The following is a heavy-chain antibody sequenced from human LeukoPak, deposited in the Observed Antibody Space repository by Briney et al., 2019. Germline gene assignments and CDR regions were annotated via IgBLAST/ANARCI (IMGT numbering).Heavy chain of an antibody. V-gene: IGHV3-23*01. Sequence: PGGSLRLSCAASGFTFSSYAMSWVRQAPGKGLEWVSAISGSGGSTYYADSVKGRFTISRDNSKNTLYLQVNSLRAEDTAVYYCAKDRGSGSYYQERPFDYWGQGTLVTVSS. D-gene: IGHD3-10*01. J-gene: IGHJ4*02. CDR3: AKDRGSGSYYQERPFDY. CDR2: ISGSGGST. CDR1: GFTFSSYA.